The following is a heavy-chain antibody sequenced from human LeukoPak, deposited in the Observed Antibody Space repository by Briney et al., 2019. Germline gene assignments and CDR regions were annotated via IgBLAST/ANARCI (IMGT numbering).Heavy chain of an antibody. Sequence: ASVKVSCKASGYKFTSYSISWVRQAPGQGLEWMGWISAYNGNTDYAQKLQGRVTMTTDTSTSTAYMELRSLRSDDTAVYYCARRSPGSDYYYYYYMDVWGKGTTVTVSS. CDR3: ARRSPGSDYYYYYYMDV. V-gene: IGHV1-18*01. CDR2: ISAYNGNT. CDR1: GYKFTSYS. D-gene: IGHD3-10*01. J-gene: IGHJ6*03.